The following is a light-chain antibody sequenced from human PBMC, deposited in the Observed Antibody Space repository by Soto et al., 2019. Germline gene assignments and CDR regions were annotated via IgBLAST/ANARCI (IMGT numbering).Light chain of an antibody. CDR3: QQYNNWPPVIT. CDR1: RSISTY. V-gene: IGKV3-11*01. J-gene: IGKJ5*01. Sequence: ETVLTQSPATLSLSPVERATLSCMASRSISTYLAWYQQKPCQAPRLLVYDASNRATGLPARFSGSGSGTDFTLTISNLEPEDFAVYYCQQYNNWPPVITFGQGTRLEIK. CDR2: DAS.